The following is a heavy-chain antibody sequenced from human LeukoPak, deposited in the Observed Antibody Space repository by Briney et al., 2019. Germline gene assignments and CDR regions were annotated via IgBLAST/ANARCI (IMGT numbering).Heavy chain of an antibody. CDR2: INPHTGDT. J-gene: IGHJ5*01. CDR3: ARGDFDFDS. Sequence: ASVKVSCKASGYTFVTYGISWVRQAPGQGLEWMGWINPHTGDTKNAQKFHDRVTMTADPFTDTAYMELRSLRSDDTGVYYCARGDFDFDSWGQGTLVTVS. D-gene: IGHD3-9*01. CDR1: GYTFVTYG. V-gene: IGHV1-18*01.